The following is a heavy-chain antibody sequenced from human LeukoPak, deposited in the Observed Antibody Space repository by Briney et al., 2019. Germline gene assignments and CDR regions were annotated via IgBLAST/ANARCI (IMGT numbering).Heavy chain of an antibody. V-gene: IGHV4-59*01. D-gene: IGHD2-2*01. Sequence: SETLSLTCTVSGGSISSYYWSWIRQPPGKGLEWIGYIYYSGSTNYNPSLKSRGPISVDTSKNQFSLKLSYVTAADTAVYYCARGELGYCSSTSCSWFDPWGQGTLVTVSS. CDR1: GGSISSYY. J-gene: IGHJ5*02. CDR3: ARGELGYCSSTSCSWFDP. CDR2: IYYSGST.